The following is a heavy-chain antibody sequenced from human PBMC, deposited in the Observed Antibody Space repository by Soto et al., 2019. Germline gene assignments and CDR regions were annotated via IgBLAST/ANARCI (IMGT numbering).Heavy chain of an antibody. V-gene: IGHV1-69*02. D-gene: IGHD5-12*01. CDR3: ARRVSGYDYDAFDI. CDR1: GGTFSSYT. CDR2: IIPILGIA. Sequence: QVQLVQSGAEVKKPGSSVKVSCKASGGTFSSYTISWVRQAPGQGLEWMGRIIPILGIANYAQKFQGRVTXXAXKXXSTAYMELSSLRSEDTAVYYCARRVSGYDYDAFDIWGQGTMVTVSS. J-gene: IGHJ3*02.